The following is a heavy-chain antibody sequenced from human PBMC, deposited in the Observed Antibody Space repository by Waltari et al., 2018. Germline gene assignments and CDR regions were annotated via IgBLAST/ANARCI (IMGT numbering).Heavy chain of an antibody. CDR1: GFTFDDYA. CDR2: ISWDGGST. Sequence: VQLVESGGVVVQPGGSLRLSCAASGFTFDDYAMHWVRQAPGKGLEWVSLISWDGGSTYYADSVKGRFTISRDNSKNSLYLQMNSLRAEDTALYYCAKDYGSGTPQPESAFDIWGQGTMVTVSS. D-gene: IGHD3-10*01. CDR3: AKDYGSGTPQPESAFDI. J-gene: IGHJ3*02. V-gene: IGHV3-43D*03.